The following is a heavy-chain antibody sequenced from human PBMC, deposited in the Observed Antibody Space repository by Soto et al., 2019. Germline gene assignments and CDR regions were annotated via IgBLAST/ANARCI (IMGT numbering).Heavy chain of an antibody. CDR2: IYPGDSDT. J-gene: IGHJ6*02. CDR3: ARRNPHYDFWSGHPGGMDV. CDR1: GYSFSSYW. V-gene: IGHV5-51*03. Sequence: PXQSLKISFKGSGYSFSSYWIGWVRQMPGKGLEWMGIIYPGDSDTRYSPSFQGQVTISADKSISTAYLQWSSLKASDTAMYYCARRNPHYDFWSGHPGGMDVWGQGTTVTVS. D-gene: IGHD3-3*01.